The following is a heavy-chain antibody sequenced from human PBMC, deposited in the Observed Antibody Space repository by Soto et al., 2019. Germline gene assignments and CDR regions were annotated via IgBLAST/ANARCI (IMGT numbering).Heavy chain of an antibody. D-gene: IGHD1-26*01. CDR1: GFTVSTNY. V-gene: IGHV3-66*01. CDR3: PTTGMGLTLYYYYHGMDV. CDR2: MFYGGST. J-gene: IGHJ6*02. Sequence: EVQLVESGGGLVQPGGSLRLSCAASGFTVSTNYMTWVRQAPGKGLEWVSVMFYGGSTYYAASVKGRFTISSDDSKNTLYLQMNVLRAADTAVYYCPTTGMGLTLYYYYHGMDVWGQGTTVTVSS.